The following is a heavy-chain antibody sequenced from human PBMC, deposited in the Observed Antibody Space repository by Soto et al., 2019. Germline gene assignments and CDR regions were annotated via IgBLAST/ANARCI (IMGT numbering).Heavy chain of an antibody. CDR1: GFTFSSYA. CDR2: ISGSGGST. Sequence: EVQLLESGGGLVQPGVSLILSCAASGFTFSSYARSWVRQAPGKGLEWVSAISGSGGSTYYADSVKGRFTISRDNSKNTLYLQMNRLRAEDTAVYYCAKDSGIVGAKYYFDSWGQGTLVTVSS. V-gene: IGHV3-23*01. J-gene: IGHJ4*02. CDR3: AKDSGIVGAKYYFDS. D-gene: IGHD1-26*01.